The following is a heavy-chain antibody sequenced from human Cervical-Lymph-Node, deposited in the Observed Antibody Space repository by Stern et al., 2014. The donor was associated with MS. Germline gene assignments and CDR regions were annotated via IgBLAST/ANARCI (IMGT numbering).Heavy chain of an antibody. D-gene: IGHD3-10*01. CDR3: ARGSGDNWFGP. CDR2: VIPFVGTS. CDR1: GG. Sequence: QVQLVQSGAEVKKPGSSVKVSCKSSGGISWVRQDPGQGLEWMGGVIPFVGTSNYAQKFQGRVTITADTSTNTTYLHLSRLTSADTAVYYCARGSGDNWFGPWGQGTLVTVSS. V-gene: IGHV1-69*06. J-gene: IGHJ5*02.